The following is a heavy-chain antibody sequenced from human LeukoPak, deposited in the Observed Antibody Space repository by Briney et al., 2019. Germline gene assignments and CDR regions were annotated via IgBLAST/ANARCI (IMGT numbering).Heavy chain of an antibody. V-gene: IGHV3-23*03. CDR1: GFTFSSYG. Sequence: GGSLRLSCAASGFTFSSYGMSWVRQAPGKGLEWVSVIYSGGSTYYGESVKGRFTISRDNSKNTLYLQMNSLRAEDAAVYYCAKAPVTSCRGAFCYPFDYWGQGTLVTVSS. D-gene: IGHD2-15*01. J-gene: IGHJ4*02. CDR3: AKAPVTSCRGAFCYPFDY. CDR2: IYSGGST.